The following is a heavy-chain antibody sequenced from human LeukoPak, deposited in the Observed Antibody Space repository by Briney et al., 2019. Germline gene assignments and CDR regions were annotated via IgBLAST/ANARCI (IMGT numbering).Heavy chain of an antibody. CDR2: IIPILGIA. CDR1: GGTFSSYT. CDR3: AGDGCSSTSFYDSYYMDD. J-gene: IGHJ6*03. V-gene: IGHV1-69*02. D-gene: IGHD2-2*01. Sequence: ASVKVSCKASGGTFSSYTISWVREAPGQGLECMGRIIPILGIANYAQKFQGRVTITADKSTSTAYMELSSLRFESTTVYDSAGDGCSSTSFYDSYYMDDWGKGTTVAVSS.